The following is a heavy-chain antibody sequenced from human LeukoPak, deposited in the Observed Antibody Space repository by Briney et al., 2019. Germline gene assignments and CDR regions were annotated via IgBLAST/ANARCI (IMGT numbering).Heavy chain of an antibody. CDR1: GFTFDDYA. D-gene: IGHD2-2*01. J-gene: IGHJ4*02. V-gene: IGHV3-9*01. CDR3: VKGAGYYSRFDY. Sequence: GRSLRLSCAASGFTFDDYAMHWVRQAPGKGLEWVSGISWNSGSIGYADSVKGRFTISRDNAKNSLYLQMNSLRAEDTALYYCVKGAGYYSRFDYWGQGTLVTVSS. CDR2: ISWNSGSI.